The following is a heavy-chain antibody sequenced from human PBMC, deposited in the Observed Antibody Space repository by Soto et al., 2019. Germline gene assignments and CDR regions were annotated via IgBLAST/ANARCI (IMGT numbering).Heavy chain of an antibody. V-gene: IGHV3-48*02. J-gene: IGHJ6*02. D-gene: IGHD3-3*01. Sequence: GGSLRLSCAASGFTFSSYSMNWVRQAPGKGLEWVSYISSSSSTIYYADSVKGRFTISRDNAKNSLYLQMNSLRDEDTAVYYCARHTRVVISSYYYYGMDVWGQGTTVTVSS. CDR3: ARHTRVVISSYYYYGMDV. CDR2: ISSSSSTI. CDR1: GFTFSSYS.